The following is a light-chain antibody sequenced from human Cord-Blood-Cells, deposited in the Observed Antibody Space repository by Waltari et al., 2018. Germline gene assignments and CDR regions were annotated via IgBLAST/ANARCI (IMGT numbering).Light chain of an antibody. CDR1: QSISSY. CDR2: AAS. CDR3: QQSYSTLMYT. V-gene: IGKV1-39*01. J-gene: IGKJ2*01. Sequence: DIQMTQSPPSLSAAVGDRVTIPCRASQSISSYLNWYQQKPGKAPNLLIYAASSLQSGVPSRFSGSGSGTDFTLTISSLQPEDFATYYCQQSYSTLMYTFGQGTKLEIK.